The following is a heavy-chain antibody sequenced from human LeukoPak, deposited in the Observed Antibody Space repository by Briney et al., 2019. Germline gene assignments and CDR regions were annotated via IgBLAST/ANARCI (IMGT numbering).Heavy chain of an antibody. CDR2: ISHSADT. Sequence: SETLSLTCVVSGYSISSGYYWGWIRQPPGKGLEWIRSISHSADTYYNPSLRSRVTISEDTSKNQFSLNLSSVTAADTAVYYCARLGRYCSGSTCYPTNFGNWGQGTLVTVSS. CDR3: ARLGRYCSGSTCYPTNFGN. D-gene: IGHD2-15*01. J-gene: IGHJ4*02. CDR1: GYSISSGYY. V-gene: IGHV4-38-2*01.